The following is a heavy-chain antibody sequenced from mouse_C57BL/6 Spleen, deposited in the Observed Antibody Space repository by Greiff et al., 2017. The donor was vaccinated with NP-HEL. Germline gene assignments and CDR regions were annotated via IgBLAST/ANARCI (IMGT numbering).Heavy chain of an antibody. D-gene: IGHD2-14*01. CDR1: GYSITSGYY. J-gene: IGHJ4*01. CDR3: ARDSPDSPTTGAYAMDY. CDR2: ISYDGRN. V-gene: IGHV3-6*01. Sequence: EVQRVESFAGLVKPSQSLSLTCSVTGYSITSGYYWNWIRQFPGNKLEWMSYISYDGRNNYNPPCKNRMSMTRDTSKIEFFLKLTSVTTEDTASDYCARDSPDSPTTGAYAMDYWGQGTSVTVSS.